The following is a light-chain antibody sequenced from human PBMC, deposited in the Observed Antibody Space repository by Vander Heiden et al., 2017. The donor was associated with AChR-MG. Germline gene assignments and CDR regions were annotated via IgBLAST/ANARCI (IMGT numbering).Light chain of an antibody. J-gene: IGKJ4*01. CDR3: QQADSLPLN. V-gene: IGKV1-33*01. Sequence: QMHPSPSSLSASVGDRVTITCQASQAITNYLNWYQQKPGKAPKSLIYDASKLRIGVPSRFSGSGSGTDSTFTISSLQPEDFATYYCQQADSLPLNFGGGTKVEIK. CDR1: QAITNY. CDR2: DAS.